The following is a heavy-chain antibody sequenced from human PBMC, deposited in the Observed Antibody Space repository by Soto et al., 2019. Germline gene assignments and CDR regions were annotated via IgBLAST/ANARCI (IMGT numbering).Heavy chain of an antibody. CDR3: ARAGGMGAVAADY. V-gene: IGHV4-30-2*01. CDR1: GGSISSGGYT. D-gene: IGHD6-19*01. CDR2: IYHSGST. Sequence: QLQLQESGSGLVKPSQTLSLICAVCGGSISSGGYTWSWIRQPPGKGLEWIGYIYHSGSTYYNPSLKSRVTISVDRSKNQFSLKLSSVTAAYTAVYYCARAGGMGAVAADYWGQGTLVTVSS. J-gene: IGHJ4*02.